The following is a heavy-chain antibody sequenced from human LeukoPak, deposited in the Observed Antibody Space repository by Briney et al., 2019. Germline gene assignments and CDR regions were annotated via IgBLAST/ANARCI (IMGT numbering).Heavy chain of an antibody. D-gene: IGHD3-10*01. CDR1: GYTFTGYY. CDR2: INPNSGGT. J-gene: IGHJ5*02. Sequence: ASVKVSCKASGYTFTGYYMHWVRQAPGQGLEWMGWINPNSGGTNYAQKFQGRVTMTRDTSISTAYMELSRLRSDDTAVYYCAREGTTMVRGVIKAELPLPLNRFDPWGQGTLVTVSS. CDR3: AREGTTMVRGVIKAELPLPLNRFDP. V-gene: IGHV1-2*02.